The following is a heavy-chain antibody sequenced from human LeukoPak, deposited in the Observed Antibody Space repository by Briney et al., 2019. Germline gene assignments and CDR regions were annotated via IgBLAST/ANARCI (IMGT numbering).Heavy chain of an antibody. CDR1: GGSISSYY. D-gene: IGHD5-18*01. V-gene: IGHV4-59*08. CDR2: IYYSGST. J-gene: IGHJ4*02. CDR3: ARHQTATLYYCDY. Sequence: SETLSLTCTVSGGSISSYYWSWVRQPPGKGLEWIGYIYYSGSTNYNPSLKSRVTISVDTSKNQFSLKLSSVTAADTAVYYCARHQTATLYYCDYGGQGTLVSVSS.